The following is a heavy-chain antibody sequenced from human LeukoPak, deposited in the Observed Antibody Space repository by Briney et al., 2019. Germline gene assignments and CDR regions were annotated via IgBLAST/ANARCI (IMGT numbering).Heavy chain of an antibody. CDR1: GGSISSSSYY. Sequence: SETLSLTCTVSGGSISSSSYYWSWIRQPPGKGLEWIGYIYYSGSTNYNPSLKSRVTISVDTSKNQFSLKLSSVTAADTAVYYCARVIRNSSGWYIGGPSYYFDYWGQGTLVTVSS. J-gene: IGHJ4*02. CDR3: ARVIRNSSGWYIGGPSYYFDY. D-gene: IGHD6-19*01. V-gene: IGHV4-61*01. CDR2: IYYSGST.